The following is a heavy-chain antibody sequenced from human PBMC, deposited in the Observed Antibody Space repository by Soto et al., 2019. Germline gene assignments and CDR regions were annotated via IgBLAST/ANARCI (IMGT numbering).Heavy chain of an antibody. CDR3: ARDRYCSGGSCSNDAFDI. CDR1: GGSVSSGSYY. Sequence: SETVSLTCTVSGGSVSSGSYYWSWIRQPPGKGLEWIGYIYYSGSTNYNPSLKSRVTISVDTSKNQFSLKLSSVTAADTAVYYCARDRYCSGGSCSNDAFDIWGQGTMVTVSS. V-gene: IGHV4-61*01. CDR2: IYYSGST. D-gene: IGHD2-15*01. J-gene: IGHJ3*02.